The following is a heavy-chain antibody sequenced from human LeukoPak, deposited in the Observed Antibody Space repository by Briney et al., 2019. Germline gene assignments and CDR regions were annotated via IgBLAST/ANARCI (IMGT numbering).Heavy chain of an antibody. CDR3: AKETPNTGWFDP. V-gene: IGHV1-46*01. CDR1: GHTFTTYY. CDR2: INHSGDGT. D-gene: IGHD1-14*01. J-gene: IGHJ5*02. Sequence: ASVTVSCTASGHTFTTYYVHLVRQAPGQGLEWMGVINHSGDGTNYPQRFQGRVTLTRDTSTSTVYMELSSLRSEDTAIYYCAKETPNTGWFDPWGQGTLVTVSS.